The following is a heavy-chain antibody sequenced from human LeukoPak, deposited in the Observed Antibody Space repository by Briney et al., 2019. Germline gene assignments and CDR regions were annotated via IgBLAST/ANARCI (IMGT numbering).Heavy chain of an antibody. CDR2: INTNTGNP. D-gene: IGHD4-17*01. CDR3: AGDQGSYGDPYWYFDL. CDR1: GYTFTSYA. Sequence: ASVKVSCKASGYTFTSYAMNWVRQAPGQGLEWMGWINTNTGNPTYAQGFTGRFVFSLDTSVSTAYLQISSLKAEGTAVYYCAGDQGSYGDPYWYFDLWGRGTLVTVSS. J-gene: IGHJ2*01. V-gene: IGHV7-4-1*02.